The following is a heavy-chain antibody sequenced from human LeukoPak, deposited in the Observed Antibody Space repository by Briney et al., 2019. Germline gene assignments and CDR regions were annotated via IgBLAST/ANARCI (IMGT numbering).Heavy chain of an antibody. CDR2: INTNTGNP. CDR1: GYTFTSYA. J-gene: IGHJ6*02. Sequence: ASVEVSCKASGYTFTSYAMNWVRQAPGQGLEWMGWINTNTGNPTYAQGFTGRFVFSLDTSVSTAYLQISSLKAEDAAVYYCARVAGSTALPHYYYGMDVWGQGTTVTVSS. CDR3: ARVAGSTALPHYYYGMDV. V-gene: IGHV7-4-1*02. D-gene: IGHD4-11*01.